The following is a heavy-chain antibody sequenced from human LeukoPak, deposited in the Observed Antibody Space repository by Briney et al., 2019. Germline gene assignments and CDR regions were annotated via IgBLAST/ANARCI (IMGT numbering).Heavy chain of an antibody. V-gene: IGHV5-51*01. J-gene: IGHJ4*02. CDR3: ARRLRAVAGCYFDY. Sequence: GESLKISCKTSGYRFNYYWIGWVRQLPGKGLEWMGLIYPDDSDTKYSPSFQGQVTISADKSISTAYLQWSSLKASDTAMYYCARRLRAVAGCYFDYWGQGTLVTVSS. D-gene: IGHD6-19*01. CDR1: GYRFNYYW. CDR2: IYPDDSDT.